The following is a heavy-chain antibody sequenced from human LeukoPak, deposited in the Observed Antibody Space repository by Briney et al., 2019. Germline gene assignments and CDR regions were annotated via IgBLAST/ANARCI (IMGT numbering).Heavy chain of an antibody. CDR2: ISSSSSYI. CDR3: ASEVLMVYGRVAPFDY. Sequence: PGGSLRLSCAASGFTFSSYSMNWVRQAPGKGLEWVSSISSSSSYIYYADSVKGRFTISRDNAKNSLYLQMNSLRAEDTAVYYCASEVLMVYGRVAPFDYWGQGTLVTVSS. J-gene: IGHJ4*02. D-gene: IGHD2-8*01. V-gene: IGHV3-21*01. CDR1: GFTFSSYS.